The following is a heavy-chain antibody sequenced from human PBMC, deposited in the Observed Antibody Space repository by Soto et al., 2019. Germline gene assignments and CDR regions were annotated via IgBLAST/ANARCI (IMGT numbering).Heavy chain of an antibody. CDR3: ARERGFLSEALDI. V-gene: IGHV6-1*01. J-gene: IGHJ3*02. CDR1: GDSVSSNTAT. D-gene: IGHD2-21*01. Sequence: SQTLSLTCGISGDSVSSNTATWNWIRQSPSRGLEWLGRTYYRSQWHNEYEESVKGRITISPDTSKSQFSLQLNSMSPEDTAVYYCARERGFLSEALDIWGRGTMVTVSS. CDR2: TYYRSQWHN.